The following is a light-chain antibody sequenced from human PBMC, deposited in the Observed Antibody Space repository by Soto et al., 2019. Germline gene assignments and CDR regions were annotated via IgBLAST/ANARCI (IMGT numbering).Light chain of an antibody. Sequence: EIVLTQSPATLSLSPLEIATLSFRVSQSVSTYLAWYQQRPGQAPRLLVFDASNRATGIPARFSGSGSGTDFTLTISSLETEDVAVYYCQQSSNLFTFGGGTKVDI. CDR1: QSVSTY. J-gene: IGKJ4*01. CDR3: QQSSNLFT. V-gene: IGKV3-11*01. CDR2: DAS.